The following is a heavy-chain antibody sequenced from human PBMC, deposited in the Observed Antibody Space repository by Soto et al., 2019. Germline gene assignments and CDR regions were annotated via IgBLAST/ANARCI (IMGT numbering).Heavy chain of an antibody. Sequence: GGSLRLSCAASGFTFSSYGMHWVRQAPGKGLEWVAVIWYDGSNKYYADSVKGRFTISRDNSKNTLYLQMNSLRAEDTAVYYCARGGGYGSGSPSFDYWGQGTLVTVSS. CDR2: IWYDGSNK. D-gene: IGHD3-10*01. J-gene: IGHJ4*02. CDR3: ARGGGYGSGSPSFDY. CDR1: GFTFSSYG. V-gene: IGHV3-33*01.